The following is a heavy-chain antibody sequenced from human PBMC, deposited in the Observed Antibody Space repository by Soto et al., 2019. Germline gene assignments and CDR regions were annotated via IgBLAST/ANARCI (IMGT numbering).Heavy chain of an antibody. Sequence: ASVKVSCKASGYTFTSYGISWVRQAPGQGLEWMGWISAYNGNTNYAQKLQGRVTMTTDTSTSTAYMELRSLRSDDTAVYYCARDSSTYYDFWSGYYMDWFDPWG. D-gene: IGHD3-3*01. CDR1: GYTFTSYG. V-gene: IGHV1-18*01. CDR2: ISAYNGNT. CDR3: ARDSSTYYDFWSGYYMDWFDP. J-gene: IGHJ5*02.